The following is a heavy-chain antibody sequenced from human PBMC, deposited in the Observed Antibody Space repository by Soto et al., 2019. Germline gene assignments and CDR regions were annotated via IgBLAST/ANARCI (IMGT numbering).Heavy chain of an antibody. CDR2: ISSSGRTI. J-gene: IGHJ4*02. V-gene: IGHV3-48*01. Sequence: DVQLVESGGGLAQPGGSLRLSCAASGFTFSSYSINWVRQAPGKGLEWISYISSSGRTIDYADSVKGRFSISRDNAKNSLFLQMNSVRADDTAVYYCARNFFCGGDCYLYYYDYWGQGTLVTVSS. CDR1: GFTFSSYS. D-gene: IGHD2-21*01. CDR3: ARNFFCGGDCYLYYYDY.